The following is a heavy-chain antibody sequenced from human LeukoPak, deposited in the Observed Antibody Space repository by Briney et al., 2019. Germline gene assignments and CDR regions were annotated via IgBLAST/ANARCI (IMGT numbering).Heavy chain of an antibody. J-gene: IGHJ4*02. CDR3: ARDVGGTLDY. CDR1: GFTFSTYW. CDR2: IKGDESAR. Sequence: PGGSLRLSCVGSGFTFSTYWMARVRQAPGKGLEWVANIKGDESARHQADSVKGRFSISRDNAQNSVYLQMSSLRGEDTAVYYCARDVGGTLDYWGQGTLVTVSS. V-gene: IGHV3-7*01.